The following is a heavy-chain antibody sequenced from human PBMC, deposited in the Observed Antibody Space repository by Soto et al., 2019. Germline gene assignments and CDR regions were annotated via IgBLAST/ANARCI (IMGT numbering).Heavy chain of an antibody. CDR1: GFTFSSFA. Sequence: GGSLRLSCVASGFTFSSFALSWVRQAPGKGLEWVSAISGSGGDTDYADSVKGRFTISRDNSKSTLYLQLNSLRVEDTAVYYCAGPGYSSQDYWGQGXLVTVSS. V-gene: IGHV3-23*01. CDR3: AGPGYSSQDY. CDR2: ISGSGGDT. J-gene: IGHJ4*02. D-gene: IGHD5-18*01.